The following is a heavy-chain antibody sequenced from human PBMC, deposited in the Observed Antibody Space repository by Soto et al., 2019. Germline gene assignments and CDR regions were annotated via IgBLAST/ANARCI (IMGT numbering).Heavy chain of an antibody. V-gene: IGHV3-30*18. CDR3: AKEPETIFGVVILTFGMDV. D-gene: IGHD3-3*01. Sequence: QVQLVESGGGVVQPGRSLRLSCAASGLTFSSYGMQRVPQAQGTGLEGVAVISYDGSNKYYADSVKGRFTISRDNSKNTMYLQMNSLRDEDTAVYYCAKEPETIFGVVILTFGMDVWGQGTTVTVSS. CDR1: GLTFSSYG. CDR2: ISYDGSNK. J-gene: IGHJ6*02.